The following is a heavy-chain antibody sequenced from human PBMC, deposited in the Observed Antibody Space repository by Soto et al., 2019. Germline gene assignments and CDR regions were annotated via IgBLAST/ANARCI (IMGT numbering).Heavy chain of an antibody. CDR2: ISSNGGST. J-gene: IGHJ6*03. CDR3: ARDGSYYYYMDV. CDR1: GFTFSSYA. Sequence: GGSLRLSCAASGFTFSSYAMHWVRQAPGKGLEYVSAISSNGGSTYYANSVKGRFTISRDNSKNTLYLQMGSLRAEDMAVYYCARDGSYYYYMDVWGKGTTVTVSS. V-gene: IGHV3-64*01.